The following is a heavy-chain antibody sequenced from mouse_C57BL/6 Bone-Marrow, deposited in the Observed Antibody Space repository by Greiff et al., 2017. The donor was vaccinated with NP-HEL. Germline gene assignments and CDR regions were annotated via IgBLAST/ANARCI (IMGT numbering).Heavy chain of an antibody. V-gene: IGHV14-3*01. CDR2: IDPANGNT. CDR3: ARSANWDLEAWFAY. J-gene: IGHJ3*01. D-gene: IGHD4-1*01. Sequence: VHVKQSVAELVRPGASVKLSCTASGFNIKNTYMHWVKQRPEQGLEWIGRIDPANGNTKYAPKFPGKATITADTSSNTAYLQLSSLTSEDTAIYYCARSANWDLEAWFAYWGQGTLVTVSA. CDR1: GFNIKNTY.